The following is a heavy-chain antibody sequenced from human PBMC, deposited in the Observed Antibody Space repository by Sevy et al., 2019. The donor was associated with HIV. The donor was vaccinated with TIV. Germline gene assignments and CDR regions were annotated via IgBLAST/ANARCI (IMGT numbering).Heavy chain of an antibody. V-gene: IGHV3-21*01. CDR2: ISTSSSYI. CDR3: ARDEVGGSYWEFDY. Sequence: GESRKISCAASGFTFSSYSMNWVRQAPGKGLEWVSSISTSSSYIYYADSVKGRFTISRDNAKNSLYLQMNSLRAEDTAVYYCARDEVGGSYWEFDYWGQGTLVTVSS. J-gene: IGHJ4*02. D-gene: IGHD1-26*01. CDR1: GFTFSSYS.